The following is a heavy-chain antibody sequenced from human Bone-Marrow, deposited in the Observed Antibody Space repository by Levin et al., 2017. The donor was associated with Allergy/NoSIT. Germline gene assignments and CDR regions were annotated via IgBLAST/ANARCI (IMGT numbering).Heavy chain of an antibody. V-gene: IGHV3-30-3*01. Sequence: PGGSLRLSCAASGFTFSSYAMHWVRQAPGKGLEWVAVISYDGSNKYYADSVKGRFTISRDNSKNTLYLQMNSLRAEDTAVYYCARGGKVLRYFDWLSDWGQGTLVTVSS. J-gene: IGHJ4*02. D-gene: IGHD3-9*01. CDR1: GFTFSSYA. CDR3: ARGGKVLRYFDWLSD. CDR2: ISYDGSNK.